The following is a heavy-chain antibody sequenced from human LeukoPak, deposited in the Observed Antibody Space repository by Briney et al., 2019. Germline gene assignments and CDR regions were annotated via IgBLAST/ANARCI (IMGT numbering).Heavy chain of an antibody. CDR2: IGNTET. J-gene: IGHJ4*02. Sequence: LPGGSLRLSCATSGFTFNTNAMSWVRQAPGKGLEWVSTIGNTETFYADSVTGRFTISRDNSKNTVYLHMNSLRVEDTAVYYCAKDWIQFNRVFDCFDSWGQGTLVTVSS. CDR3: AKDWIQFNRVFDCFDS. V-gene: IGHV3-23*01. D-gene: IGHD2-21*01. CDR1: GFTFNTNA.